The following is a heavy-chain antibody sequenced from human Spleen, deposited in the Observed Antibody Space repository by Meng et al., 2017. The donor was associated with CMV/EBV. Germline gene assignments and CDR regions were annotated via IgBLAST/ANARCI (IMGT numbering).Heavy chain of an antibody. D-gene: IGHD1-14*01. J-gene: IGHJ1*01. CDR3: VRGVPGCFNCFQV. Sequence: GGSLRLSCAASGLTFSSHFMTWVRQAPGKGLEWVANIKPDDSEINYVGSVKGRFTISRDNAKNSLYLQMTSLRVEDTAVYYCVRGVPGCFNCFQVWGPGTLVTVSS. CDR1: GLTFSSHF. CDR2: IKPDDSEI. V-gene: IGHV3-7*01.